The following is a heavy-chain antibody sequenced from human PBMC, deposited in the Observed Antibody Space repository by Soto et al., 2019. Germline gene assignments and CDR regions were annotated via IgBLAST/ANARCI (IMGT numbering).Heavy chain of an antibody. J-gene: IGHJ6*02. CDR2: ISTSGTTI. CDR3: ARFDFWNGYRLRYGMDV. Sequence: QVQLVESGGGLVKPGGSLRLSCAASGFTFSDYYMSWIRQAPGKGLEWVSYISTSGTTIYYADSVKDRFTISRDNAKNSLYLEMNSLGVEDTAVYYCARFDFWNGYRLRYGMDVWGQGTTVTVSS. V-gene: IGHV3-11*01. CDR1: GFTFSDYY. D-gene: IGHD3-3*01.